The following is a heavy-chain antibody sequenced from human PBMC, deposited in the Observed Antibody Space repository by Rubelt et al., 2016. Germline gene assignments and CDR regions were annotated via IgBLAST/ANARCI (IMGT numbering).Heavy chain of an antibody. D-gene: IGHD4-11*01. Sequence: QVQLQESGPGLVKPSETLSLTCTVSGGSISSYYWSWIRQPAGKGLEWIGRIYTSGSTNYNPSLKSRVTMSVDTSKNQFSLKLSSVTAADTAVYYCATKYDYSNYGVSIDAFDIWGQGTMVTVSS. CDR2: IYTSGST. J-gene: IGHJ3*02. CDR3: ATKYDYSNYGVSIDAFDI. V-gene: IGHV4-4*07. CDR1: GGSISSYY.